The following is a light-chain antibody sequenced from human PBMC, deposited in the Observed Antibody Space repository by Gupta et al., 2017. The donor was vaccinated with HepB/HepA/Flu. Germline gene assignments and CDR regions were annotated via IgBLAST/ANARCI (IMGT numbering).Light chain of an antibody. CDR3: QQYNSSPIT. Sequence: EIVLTQSPATLSLSPGERATLSCRASQTITSNYLAWYQQKPGQAPRLLMYGATSSATGIPDRFSGSGSGTDFTLTISRLQPEDFVVYYCQQYNSSPITFGQGTRLEIK. V-gene: IGKV3-20*01. CDR1: QTITSNY. J-gene: IGKJ5*01. CDR2: GAT.